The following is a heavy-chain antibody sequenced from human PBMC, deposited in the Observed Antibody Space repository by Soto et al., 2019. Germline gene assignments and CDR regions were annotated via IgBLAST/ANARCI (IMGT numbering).Heavy chain of an antibody. D-gene: IGHD6-19*01. CDR2: IVVASGYP. V-gene: IGHV1-58*01. Sequence: LVPSGPEVKKPGTSVKVSCKTSGFTFGSSAVQWVRQVRGQRLEWIGWIVVASGYPNVAQKFQDRVSLTRDLSTNTAFMELSSLTSEDSAMYYCAADVIGVAGDFDHWGQGTLVSVSS. CDR1: GFTFGSSA. CDR3: AADVIGVAGDFDH. J-gene: IGHJ4*02.